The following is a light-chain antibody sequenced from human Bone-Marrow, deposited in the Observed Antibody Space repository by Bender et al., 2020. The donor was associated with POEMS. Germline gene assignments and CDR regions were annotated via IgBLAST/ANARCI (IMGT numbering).Light chain of an antibody. V-gene: IGLV2-23*01. CDR2: EGS. J-gene: IGLJ1*01. CDR3: CSYAGSRTPYV. CDR1: SSDVGGYNL. Sequence: QSALTQPASMSGSPGQSITISCTGTSSDVGGYNLVSWYQQHPGKAPKLMIYEGSKRPSGVSNRFSGSKSGNTASLTISGLQAEDEADYYCCSYAGSRTPYVFGTGTKVTVL.